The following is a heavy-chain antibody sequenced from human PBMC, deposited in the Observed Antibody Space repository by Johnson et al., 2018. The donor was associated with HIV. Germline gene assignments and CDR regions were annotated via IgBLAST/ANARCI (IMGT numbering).Heavy chain of an antibody. CDR2: MSTSGSPS. Sequence: QMQLVESGGGVVRPGGSLRLSCAASGFILSDYYMSWVRQAPGKGPECVSYMSTSGSPSYYVDSVKGRFTISSDNAKNTAVLQMNDLRAEDTAVDYCAREALPRGLQSSFGGAFDIWGQGTMVTVSS. CDR3: AREALPRGLQSSFGGAFDI. D-gene: IGHD3-16*01. CDR1: GFILSDYY. J-gene: IGHJ3*02. V-gene: IGHV3-11*04.